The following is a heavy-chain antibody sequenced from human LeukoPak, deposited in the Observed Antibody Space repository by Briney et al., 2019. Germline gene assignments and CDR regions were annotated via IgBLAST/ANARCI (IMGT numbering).Heavy chain of an antibody. Sequence: GGSLRLSCAASGFTFSSYAMSWVRQAPGKGLEWVSYISSSGSTIYYADSVKGRFTISRDNSKNTLYLQMNSLRADDTAAYYCAKLLNDYGDYYFDSWGRGTLVTVSS. CDR1: GFTFSSYA. J-gene: IGHJ4*02. D-gene: IGHD4-17*01. CDR2: ISSSGSTI. V-gene: IGHV3-23*01. CDR3: AKLLNDYGDYYFDS.